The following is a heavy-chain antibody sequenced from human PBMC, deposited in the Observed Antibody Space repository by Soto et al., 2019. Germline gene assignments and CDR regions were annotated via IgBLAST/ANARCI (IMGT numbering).Heavy chain of an antibody. V-gene: IGHV1-2*02. CDR1: GYTFTGYY. J-gene: IGHJ4*02. CDR3: EKKYTGYSRELDY. D-gene: IGHD6-13*01. CDR2: INPNSGGT. Sequence: ASVKVSCKASGYTFTGYYMHWVRQAPGQGLEWMGWINPNSGGTNYAQKFQGRVTMTRDTSISTAYMELSRLRSDDTAVYYCEKKYTGYSRELDYWGQGTLVTVSS.